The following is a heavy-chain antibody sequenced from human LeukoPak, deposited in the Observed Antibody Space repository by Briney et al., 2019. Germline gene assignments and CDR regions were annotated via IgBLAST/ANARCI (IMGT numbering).Heavy chain of an antibody. V-gene: IGHV3-74*01. CDR1: GFTFSSHW. CDR2: IKPDGST. J-gene: IGHJ4*02. Sequence: GGSLRLSCAASGFTFSSHWMHWVRQAPGKGLVWVSRIKPDGSTYYADSVKGRFTVSRDNAKNTLYLQMNSLTAEDTAVYYCARDREYSSSSGVFDYWGQGTLVTVSS. D-gene: IGHD6-6*01. CDR3: ARDREYSSSSGVFDY.